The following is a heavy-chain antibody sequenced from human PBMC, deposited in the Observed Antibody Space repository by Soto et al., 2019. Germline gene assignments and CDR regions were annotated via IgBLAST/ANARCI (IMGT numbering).Heavy chain of an antibody. J-gene: IGHJ5*02. V-gene: IGHV1-69*01. D-gene: IGHD6-19*01. Sequence: QAQLVQSGAEVKKPGSSVKVSCKASGGTFSSYAISWVRQAPGQGLEWMGGIIPIFGTANYAQKFQGRVTITADESTSTAYMELSSLRSEDTAVYYFAREVLAVAAPNWFDPWGQGTLVTVSS. CDR3: AREVLAVAAPNWFDP. CDR2: IIPIFGTA. CDR1: GGTFSSYA.